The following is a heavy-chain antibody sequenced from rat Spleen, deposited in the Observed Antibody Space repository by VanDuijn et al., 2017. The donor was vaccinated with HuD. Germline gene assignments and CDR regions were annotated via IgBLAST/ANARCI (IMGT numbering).Heavy chain of an antibody. D-gene: IGHD1-6*01. J-gene: IGHJ2*01. CDR1: GFSLTTYG. Sequence: QVQLKESGPGLVQPSQTLSLTCPVSGFSLTTYGVTWVRQPPGKGLEWMGGIWGDGTTNYNSALTSRLSISRDTSRSQVFLKMNTLQTEDIATNYWARDGTYYGGKYFDYWGQGVMVTVSS. V-gene: IGHV2-13*01. CDR3: ARDGTYYGGKYFDY. CDR2: IWGDGTT.